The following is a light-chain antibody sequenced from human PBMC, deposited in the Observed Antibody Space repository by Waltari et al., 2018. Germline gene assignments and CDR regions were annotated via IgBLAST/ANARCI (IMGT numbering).Light chain of an antibody. CDR3: QQYNSYSPWT. CDR1: QRISNW. V-gene: IGKV1-5*01. J-gene: IGKJ1*01. CDR2: DAS. Sequence: DIQMTQSPSTLSASVGDRVTITCRASQRISNWLAWYQQKPGKAPKLLIYDASSLESGVPSRFSGSGSGTEFTLTISSLQPDDFATYYCQQYNSYSPWTFGQGTKVESK.